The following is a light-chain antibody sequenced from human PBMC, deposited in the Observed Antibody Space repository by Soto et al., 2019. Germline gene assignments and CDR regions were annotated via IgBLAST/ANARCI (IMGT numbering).Light chain of an antibody. CDR1: QSVSSY. CDR2: DAS. CDR3: QQRSNWPST. J-gene: IGKJ4*01. Sequence: EIVLTQSPATLSLSPGERATLSCRASQSVSSYLAWYQQKPGQAPRLLIYDASNRATGIPARFSGSGSGTDCTLTISSLEPEGFAVYYCQQRSNWPSTFGGGTKVEIK. V-gene: IGKV3-11*01.